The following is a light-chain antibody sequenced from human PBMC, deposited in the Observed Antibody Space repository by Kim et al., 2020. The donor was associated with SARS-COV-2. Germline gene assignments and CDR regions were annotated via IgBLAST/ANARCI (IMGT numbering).Light chain of an antibody. J-gene: IGLJ2*01. V-gene: IGLV3-9*01. CDR1: NIGGKH. Sequence: VALGQTAKISCGGKNIGGKHVHWYQQRPGQTPVTVIYRNNNLPSGIPERFSGSNSGNAATLSISRVQVGDEAVYFCQVWDSNTVIFGGGTQLTVL. CDR3: QVWDSNTVI. CDR2: RNN.